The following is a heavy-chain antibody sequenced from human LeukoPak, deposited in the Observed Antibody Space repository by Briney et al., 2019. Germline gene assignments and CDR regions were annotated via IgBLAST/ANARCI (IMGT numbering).Heavy chain of an antibody. Sequence: QPGGSLRLSCAVSGFPFSNSWMYWVRQAPGKGLEGVANINKDGGGISYVDSVKGRFIISRDNARNSLCLQMNSLRVEDTAVYFCAGGNSMDVWGKGTAVTVSS. V-gene: IGHV3-7*03. J-gene: IGHJ6*04. CDR2: INKDGGGI. D-gene: IGHD1/OR15-1a*01. CDR3: AGGNSMDV. CDR1: GFPFSNSW.